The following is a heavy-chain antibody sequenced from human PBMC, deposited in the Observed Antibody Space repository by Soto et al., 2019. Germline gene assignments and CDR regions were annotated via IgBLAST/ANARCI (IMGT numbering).Heavy chain of an antibody. CDR2: INHSGST. D-gene: IGHD3-22*01. CDR1: DGSMNSDSSY. J-gene: IGHJ4*02. Sequence: PSETLSLTCRVSDGSMNSDSSYWGWIRQPSGKGLEWIGVINHSGSTYHNLSLKGRVTMSVDASRNQFSLKLTSMTAADTAVYYCARLGGYVSVGYYYLWDSWGQGTLVTVSS. V-gene: IGHV4-39*01. CDR3: ARLGGYVSVGYYYLWDS.